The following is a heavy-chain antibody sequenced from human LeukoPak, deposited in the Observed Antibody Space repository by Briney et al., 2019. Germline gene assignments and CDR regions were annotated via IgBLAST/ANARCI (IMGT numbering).Heavy chain of an antibody. J-gene: IGHJ6*03. CDR1: GGTFSSYA. CDR3: ARGLGYGGAMAYYYYIDV. Sequence: SVKVSCKASGGTFSSYAISWVRQAPGQGLEWMGGIIPIFGTANYAQKFQGRVTITADESTSTAYMELSSLRSEDTAVYYCARGLGYGGAMAYYYYIDVWGKGTTVTVSS. D-gene: IGHD4/OR15-4a*01. CDR2: IIPIFGTA. V-gene: IGHV1-69*13.